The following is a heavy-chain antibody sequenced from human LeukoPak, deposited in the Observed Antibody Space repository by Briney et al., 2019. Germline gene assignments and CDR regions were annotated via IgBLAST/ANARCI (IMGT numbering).Heavy chain of an antibody. J-gene: IGHJ4*02. V-gene: IGHV1-69*05. CDR1: GGTFSSYA. Sequence: SVKVSCKASGGTFSSYAISWVRQAPGQGLEWMGRIIPIFGTANYAQKFQGRVTITTDESTSTAYMEPSSLRSEDTAVYYCARAPSRGSSGYSACDYWGQGTLVTVSS. CDR2: IIPIFGTA. CDR3: ARAPSRGSSGYSACDY. D-gene: IGHD3-22*01.